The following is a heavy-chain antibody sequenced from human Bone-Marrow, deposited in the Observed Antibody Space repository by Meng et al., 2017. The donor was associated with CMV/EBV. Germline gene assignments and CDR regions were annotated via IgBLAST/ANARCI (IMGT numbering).Heavy chain of an antibody. V-gene: IGHV5-51*01. Sequence: GGSLRLSCKASGYSFTNYWIGWVRQMPGKGLEWMGIIYPDDSDTRYSPSFQGQVTISADKSINTAYLQWSSLKASDTAMYYCARPHTISIFGMVTFDAFDIWGQGTMVTFSS. J-gene: IGHJ3*02. CDR1: GYSFTNYW. D-gene: IGHD3-3*01. CDR3: ARPHTISIFGMVTFDAFDI. CDR2: IYPDDSDT.